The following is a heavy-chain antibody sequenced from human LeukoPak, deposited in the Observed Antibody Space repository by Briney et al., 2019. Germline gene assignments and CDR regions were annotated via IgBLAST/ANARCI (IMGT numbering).Heavy chain of an antibody. CDR1: GGSISSGSYY. J-gene: IGHJ6*03. D-gene: IGHD4-11*01. Sequence: PSQTLSLTCTVSGGSISSGSYYWSWIRQPAGKGLEWIGRIYTSGSANYNPSLKSRVTISVDTSKNQFSLKLSSVTAADTAVYYCARITDYSDYYYYSMDVWGKGTTVTVSS. V-gene: IGHV4-61*02. CDR3: ARITDYSDYYYYSMDV. CDR2: IYTSGSA.